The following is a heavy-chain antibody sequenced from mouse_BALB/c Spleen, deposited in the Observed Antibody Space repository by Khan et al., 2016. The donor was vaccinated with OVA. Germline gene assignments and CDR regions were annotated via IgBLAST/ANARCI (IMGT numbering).Heavy chain of an antibody. J-gene: IGHJ4*01. CDR3: ARQPYYQCNIMDY. Sequence: QVQLKESGPGLVAPSQSLSITCTISGFSLTSYGVHWVRQPPGKGLVWLVVIWSDGSTTYNSALQSRLTISKDNSKNQVFLKMNSLQTDDTAVYFCARQPYYQCNIMDYWVQGTSVTVSS. CDR2: IWSDGST. CDR1: GFSLTSYG. V-gene: IGHV2-6-1*01. D-gene: IGHD2-10*01.